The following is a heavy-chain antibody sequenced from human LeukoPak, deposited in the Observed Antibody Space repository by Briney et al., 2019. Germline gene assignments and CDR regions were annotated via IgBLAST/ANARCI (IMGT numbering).Heavy chain of an antibody. V-gene: IGHV3-7*04. CDR3: ARARIGYTRYDAFGI. CDR2: IKQDGSEK. CDR1: GFSFNSYW. J-gene: IGHJ3*02. Sequence: GGSLRLSCAASGFSFNSYWMSWVRQAPGKGLDWVANIKQDGSEKGYVDSVKGRFTISRDNAKDSVYLQMNSLRAEDTAVYYCARARIGYTRYDAFGIWGQGTMVTVSS. D-gene: IGHD5-18*01.